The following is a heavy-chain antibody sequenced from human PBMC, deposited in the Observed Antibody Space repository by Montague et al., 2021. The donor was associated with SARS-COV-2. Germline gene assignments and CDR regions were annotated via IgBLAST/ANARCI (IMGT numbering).Heavy chain of an antibody. D-gene: IGHD4-23*01. CDR1: GGSISSGGYY. V-gene: IGHV4-31*03. CDR2: IYYSGST. J-gene: IGHJ6*03. CDR3: ASTCVGNLGYYYYYMDV. Sequence: TLSLTCTVSGGSISSGGYYWSWIRQHPGKGLEWNGYIYYSGSTYYNPSLKSRVTISVDTYKNKFSLKLSTVTAADTAVYSCASTCVGNLGYYYYYMDVWGNGTTVTVSS.